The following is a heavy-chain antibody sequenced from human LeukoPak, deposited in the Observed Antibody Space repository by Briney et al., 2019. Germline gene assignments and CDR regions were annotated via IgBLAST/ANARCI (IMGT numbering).Heavy chain of an antibody. J-gene: IGHJ4*02. CDR1: GGTFSSYA. D-gene: IGHD6-13*01. V-gene: IGHV1-69*05. Sequence: GASVKVSCKASGGTFSSYAISWVRQAPGQGLEWMGGIIPIFGTANYAQKFQGRVTITTDEPTSTAYMELSSLRSEDTAVYYCARAVGRSSWSNYWGQGTLVTVSS. CDR2: IIPIFGTA. CDR3: ARAVGRSSWSNY.